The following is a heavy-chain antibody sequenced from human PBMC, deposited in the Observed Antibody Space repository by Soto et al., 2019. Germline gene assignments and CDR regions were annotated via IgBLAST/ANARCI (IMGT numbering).Heavy chain of an antibody. J-gene: IGHJ6*02. D-gene: IGHD6-6*01. CDR3: ARSLAARRPDYYGMDV. CDR2: IDPSDSYT. V-gene: IGHV5-10-1*01. CDR1: GYSFTSYW. Sequence: PGESQKISCKGSGYSFTSYWISWVRQMPGKGLEWMGRIDPSDSYTNYSPSFQGHVTISADKSISTAYLQWSSLKASDTAMYYCARSLAARRPDYYGMDVWGQGTTVTVSS.